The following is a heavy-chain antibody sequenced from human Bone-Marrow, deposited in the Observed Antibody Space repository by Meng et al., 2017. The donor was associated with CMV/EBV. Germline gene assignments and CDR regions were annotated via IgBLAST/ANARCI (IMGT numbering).Heavy chain of an antibody. J-gene: IGHJ6*02. CDR2: ISSSSSYI. CDR1: GFTFSSYS. D-gene: IGHD2-2*02. V-gene: IGHV3-21*01. Sequence: GGSLRLSCAASGFTFSSYSMNWVRQAPGKGLEWVSSISSSSSYIYYADSVKGRFTISRDNAKNSLYLQMNSLRAEDTAVYYCARGGVPAAILYYYYYYGMDVWGQGTTVTVSS. CDR3: ARGGVPAAILYYYYYYGMDV.